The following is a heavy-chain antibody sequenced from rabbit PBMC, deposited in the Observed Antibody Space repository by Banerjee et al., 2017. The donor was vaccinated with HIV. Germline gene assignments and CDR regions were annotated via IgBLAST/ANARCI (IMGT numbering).Heavy chain of an antibody. J-gene: IGHJ4*01. CDR1: GFTRSSSYR. V-gene: IGHV1S45*01. CDR2: ISTGDGRT. CDR3: GRYGVGGVGFNL. D-gene: IGHD3-1*01. Sequence: QEQLEESGEDLVTAGAVLTLTCTASGFTRSSSYRMCGVRQPPGKRLEWIGCISTGDGRTYYASWAKGRFTISKPSSTTVTLQMTSLTAADTATYFCGRYGVGGVGFNLWGPGTLVTVS.